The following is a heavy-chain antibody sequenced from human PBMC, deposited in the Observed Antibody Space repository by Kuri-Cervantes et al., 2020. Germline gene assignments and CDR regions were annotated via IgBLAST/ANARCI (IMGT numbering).Heavy chain of an antibody. CDR3: ARRDLHDAFDI. CDR2: INSDGSST. CDR1: SSYW. V-gene: IGHV3-74*01. Sequence: GGSLRLSCAAFSSYWMHWVRQAPGKGLVWVSRINSDGSSTSYADSVKGRFTISRDNAKNSLRAEDTAVYYCARRDLHDAFDIWGQGTMVTVSS. J-gene: IGHJ3*02.